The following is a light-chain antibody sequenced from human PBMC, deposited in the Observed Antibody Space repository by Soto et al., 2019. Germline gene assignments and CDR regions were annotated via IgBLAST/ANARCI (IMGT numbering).Light chain of an antibody. CDR3: SSYSSSGTLFV. J-gene: IGLJ1*01. Sequence: QSALTQPASVSGSPGQSITVSCTGTSSDVGGHNYVSWFQQHPGQAPKLLIYEVTTRPSGVSTRFSGSKSGNTASLTISGLQAEDEADYHCSSYSSSGTLFVFGPGTQVTV. V-gene: IGLV2-14*01. CDR1: SSDVGGHNY. CDR2: EVT.